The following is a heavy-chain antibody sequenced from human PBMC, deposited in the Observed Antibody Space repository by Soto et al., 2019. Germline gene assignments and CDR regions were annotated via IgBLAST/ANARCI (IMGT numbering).Heavy chain of an antibody. CDR3: ARHPSDFWFDP. Sequence: SETLSLTCAVSGGSISSGGYSWSWIRQPPGKGLEWIGYIYHSGSTYYNPSLKSQVTISVDRSKNQFSLKLSSVTAADTAVYYCARHPSDFWFDPWGQGTLVTVSS. V-gene: IGHV4-30-2*01. CDR2: IYHSGST. CDR1: GGSISSGGYS. D-gene: IGHD2-21*02. J-gene: IGHJ5*02.